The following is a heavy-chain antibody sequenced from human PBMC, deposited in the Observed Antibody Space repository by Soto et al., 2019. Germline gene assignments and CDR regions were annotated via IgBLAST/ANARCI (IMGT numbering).Heavy chain of an antibody. J-gene: IGHJ4*02. CDR2: ISSSSSYI. D-gene: IGHD2-2*01. CDR3: ARDSTRHYCSSPSGFPPLDY. Sequence: GGSLRLSCAASGFTFSSYSMNWVRQAPGKGLEWVSSISSSSSYIYYADSVKGRFTISRDNAKNSLYLQMNSLRAEDTAVYYCARDSTRHYCSSPSGFPPLDYWGQGTLVPVSS. CDR1: GFTFSSYS. V-gene: IGHV3-21*01.